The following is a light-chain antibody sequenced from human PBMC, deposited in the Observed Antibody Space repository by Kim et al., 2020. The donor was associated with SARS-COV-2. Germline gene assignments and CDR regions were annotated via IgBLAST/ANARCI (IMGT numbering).Light chain of an antibody. V-gene: IGLV1-44*01. Sequence: QLVLTQPPSVSGTPGQRVTISCSGNTSNIETNTVNWYQQLPGTAPKLLIHTNNQRPSGVPDRFSGSRFGTSASLTISGLQSEDEADYFCAAWEDSPDGYVVFGGGTQLTVL. CDR2: TNN. CDR1: TSNIETNT. J-gene: IGLJ2*01. CDR3: AAWEDSPDGYVV.